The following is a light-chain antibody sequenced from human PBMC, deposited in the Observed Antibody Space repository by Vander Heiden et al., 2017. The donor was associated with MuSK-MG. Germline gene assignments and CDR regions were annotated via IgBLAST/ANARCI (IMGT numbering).Light chain of an antibody. V-gene: IGLV1-40*01. CDR1: NSNIGAGYD. Sequence: QSVLTQPPSVSGAPGQRVTISCTGSNSNIGAGYDVHWYQQLPGTAPKLLIYGNSNRPAGVPDRFSGSKSGTSASLAITGLQAEEEADYYCQSYDSSMSVVFGGGTKLTVL. J-gene: IGLJ2*01. CDR3: QSYDSSMSVV. CDR2: GNS.